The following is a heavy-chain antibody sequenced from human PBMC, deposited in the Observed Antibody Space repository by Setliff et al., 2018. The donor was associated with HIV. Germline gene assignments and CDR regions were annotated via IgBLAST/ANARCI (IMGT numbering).Heavy chain of an antibody. CDR1: GGSFNGYY. Sequence: SETLSLTCAVYGGSFNGYYWSWIRQPPGKGLEWIGEINHSGSTNYNPSLKGRVTMSVDKSKNQFSLRLSSVTAADTAVHYCARARRAGSGPKYFQHWGQGTLVTVSS. J-gene: IGHJ1*01. CDR3: ARARRAGSGPKYFQH. V-gene: IGHV4-34*01. CDR2: INHSGST. D-gene: IGHD2-15*01.